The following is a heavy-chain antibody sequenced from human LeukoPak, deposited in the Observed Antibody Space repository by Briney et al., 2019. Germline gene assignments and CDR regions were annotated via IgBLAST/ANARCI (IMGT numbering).Heavy chain of an antibody. J-gene: IGHJ4*02. CDR3: ARSGGAYCGGDCYYGY. CDR1: GGSISGYY. Sequence: SETLSLTCTVSGGSISGYYWSWIRQPPGKGLEWIGYIYYSGSTNYNPSLKSRVTISVDTSKNQFSLKLSSVTAADTAVYYCARSGGAYCGGDCYYGYWGQGTLVTVSS. D-gene: IGHD2-21*01. V-gene: IGHV4-59*01. CDR2: IYYSGST.